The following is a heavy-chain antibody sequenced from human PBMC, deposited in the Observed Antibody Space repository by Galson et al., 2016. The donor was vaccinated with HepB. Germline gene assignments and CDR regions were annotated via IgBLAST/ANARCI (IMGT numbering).Heavy chain of an antibody. CDR1: GFTFSGFW. CDR3: ASAPAATESDY. D-gene: IGHD6-25*01. J-gene: IGHJ4*02. Sequence: SLRLSCAASGFTFSGFWMTWVWKAPGKGLEWLANIKQDGSEKTYVDSVKGRLTITRDNAKNLVYLQMNSLRAEDTAMYYCASAPAATESDYWGQGTLVTVSP. CDR2: IKQDGSEK. V-gene: IGHV3-7*01.